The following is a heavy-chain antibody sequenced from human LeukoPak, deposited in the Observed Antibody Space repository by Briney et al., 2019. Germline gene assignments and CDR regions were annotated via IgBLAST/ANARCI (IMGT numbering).Heavy chain of an antibody. Sequence: GGSLRLSCAASGFNFANHAMSWVRQTPGKGLEWVSAISGGGDITYYADSVTGRFTISRDNSKDTLFLQMHSLRPGDTAVYYCAKDRTTAPRIIDYWGQGTLVTVSS. D-gene: IGHD1-1*01. CDR3: AKDRTTAPRIIDY. V-gene: IGHV3-23*01. J-gene: IGHJ4*02. CDR2: ISGGGDIT. CDR1: GFNFANHA.